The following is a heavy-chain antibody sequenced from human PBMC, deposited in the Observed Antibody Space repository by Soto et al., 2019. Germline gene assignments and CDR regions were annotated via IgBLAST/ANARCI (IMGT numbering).Heavy chain of an antibody. CDR3: ARESGGATATLDYYYFYMDV. V-gene: IGHV1-8*01. CDR2: MNPNSGNT. J-gene: IGHJ6*03. Sequence: ASVKVSCKASGDTFTSYDINWVRQATGQGLEWMGWMNPNSGNTGYAQKFQGWVTMTRDTSIRTVYMELSRLRSDDTAVYYCARESGGATATLDYYYFYMDVWGKGTTVTVSS. CDR1: GDTFTSYD. D-gene: IGHD5-12*01.